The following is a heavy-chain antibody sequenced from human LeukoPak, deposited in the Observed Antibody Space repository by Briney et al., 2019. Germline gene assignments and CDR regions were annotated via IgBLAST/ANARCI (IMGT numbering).Heavy chain of an antibody. D-gene: IGHD4-17*01. CDR2: IKQDGSEK. CDR3: AKDLDYGDYNWFDP. J-gene: IGHJ5*02. CDR1: GFTFSSYW. V-gene: IGHV3-7*03. Sequence: PGGSLRLSCAASGFTFSSYWMSWVRQAPGKGLEWVANIKQDGSEKYYVDSVKGRFTISRDNAKNSLYLQMNSLRAEDTAVYYCAKDLDYGDYNWFDPWGQGTLVTVSS.